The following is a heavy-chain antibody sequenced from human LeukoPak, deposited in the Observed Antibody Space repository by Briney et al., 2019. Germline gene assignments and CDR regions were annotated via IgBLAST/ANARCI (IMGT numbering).Heavy chain of an antibody. J-gene: IGHJ4*02. V-gene: IGHV5-51*01. CDR1: GSIFTNYW. Sequence: GESLKISCRGSGSIFTNYWIGWVRQLPGIDLEWMGIIYPGNSDFKYSPSFQGQVTISADKSISTAYLQWSSLKASDTAMYYCARGEMATTHPYFDYWGQGTLVTVSS. D-gene: IGHD5-24*01. CDR3: ARGEMATTHPYFDY. CDR2: IYPGNSDF.